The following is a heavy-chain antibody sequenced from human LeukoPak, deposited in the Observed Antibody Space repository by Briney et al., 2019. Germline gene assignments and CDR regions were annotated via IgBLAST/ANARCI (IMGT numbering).Heavy chain of an antibody. Sequence: SEALSLTCTVSGGSISSYYWSWIRQPPGKGLEWIGYIYYGVSTNYNPSLKSRVTISLDTSKKQISLKVRSVTAADTAIYYCARLLADNWFDPWGQGTLVTVSS. J-gene: IGHJ5*02. CDR1: GGSISSYY. CDR3: ARLLADNWFDP. V-gene: IGHV4-59*08. CDR2: IYYGVST. D-gene: IGHD6-13*01.